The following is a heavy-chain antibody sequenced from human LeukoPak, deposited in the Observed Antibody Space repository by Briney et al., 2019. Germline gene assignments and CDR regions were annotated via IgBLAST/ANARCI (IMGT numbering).Heavy chain of an antibody. CDR3: ARQGGWGGAASLIEF. D-gene: IGHD2-15*01. CDR2: MFYRGST. J-gene: IGHJ4*02. CDR1: AVSISTSTHY. V-gene: IGHV4-39*01. Sequence: SETLSLTCTVSAVSISTSTHYWAWIRQPPGKGPDSIGSMFYRGSTYYNASLKSRVTLSADRSRNQFSLKLGFVTPSDTAMYYCARQGGWGGAASLIEFWGQGTLVTVSS.